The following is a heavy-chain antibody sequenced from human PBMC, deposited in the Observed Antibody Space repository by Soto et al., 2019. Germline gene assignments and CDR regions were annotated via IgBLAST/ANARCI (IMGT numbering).Heavy chain of an antibody. CDR3: ARSSRYGMDV. J-gene: IGHJ6*02. V-gene: IGHV4-34*01. CDR2: INHSGSN. Sequence: SETLSLTCAVYCGSFSGYYWSWIRQSPWKGLEWIGEINHSGSNNYSPSLKSRVTISVDTPKNQFSLKLRSVSAADTAVYYCARSSRYGMDVWGQGTSVTVSS. CDR1: CGSFSGYY.